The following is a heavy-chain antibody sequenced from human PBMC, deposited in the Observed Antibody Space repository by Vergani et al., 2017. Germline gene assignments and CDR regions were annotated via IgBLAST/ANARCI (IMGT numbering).Heavy chain of an antibody. CDR2: IYYSGST. CDR1: GGSISSYY. D-gene: IGHD1-26*01. Sequence: QVQLQESGPGLVKPSETLSLTCTVSGGSISSYYWSWIRQPPGKGLEWIGYIYYSGSTNYNPSLKSRVTISVDTSKNQFSLKLSSVTAADTAVYYCARLWGAPHAFDSWAKGQWSPSLQ. J-gene: IGHJ3*02. CDR3: ARLWGAPHAFDS. V-gene: IGHV4-59*01.